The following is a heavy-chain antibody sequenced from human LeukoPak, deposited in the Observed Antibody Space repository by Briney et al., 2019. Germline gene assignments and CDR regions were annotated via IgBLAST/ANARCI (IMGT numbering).Heavy chain of an antibody. D-gene: IGHD1-26*01. J-gene: IGHJ6*03. CDR1: GFTFSDYY. CDR2: ISSSGSTI. Sequence: GGSLRLSCAASGFTFSDYYMSWIRQAPGKGLEWVSYISSSGSTIYYADSVKGRFTIPRDNAKNSLYLQMNSLRAEDTAVYYCARNSGSYYDYYYYMDVWGKGTTVTVSS. CDR3: ARNSGSYYDYYYYMDV. V-gene: IGHV3-11*04.